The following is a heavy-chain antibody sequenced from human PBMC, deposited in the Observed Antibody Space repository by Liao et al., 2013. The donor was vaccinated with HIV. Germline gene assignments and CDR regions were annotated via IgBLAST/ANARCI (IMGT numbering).Heavy chain of an antibody. J-gene: IGHJ3*02. CDR3: ARDSHSDAFDY. Sequence: QVQLQESGPGLVKPSETLSLTCTVSGGSISSYYWSWIRQPPGKGLEWIGYIYYSGSTNYNPSLKSRVTISVDTSKNQFSLKLSSVTAADTAVYYCARDSHSDAFDYLGPRDNGHRLF. CDR1: GGSISSYY. D-gene: IGHD2-15*01. V-gene: IGHV4-59*01. CDR2: IYYSGST.